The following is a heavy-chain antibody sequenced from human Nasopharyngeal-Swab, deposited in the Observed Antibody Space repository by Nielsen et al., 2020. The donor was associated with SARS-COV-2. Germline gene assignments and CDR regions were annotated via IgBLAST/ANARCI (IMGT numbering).Heavy chain of an antibody. D-gene: IGHD3-3*01. CDR3: AKYFGSGAYEAFCDC. CDR2: IGAAGNK. J-gene: IGHJ4*01. Sequence: GGSLRLSCAASGFTFSSSAISWVRQVPGMGLEWVSVIGAAGNKIYADSVKGRFTISRDNSKNMVYLQMDSLRAEDTAVYYCAKYFGSGAYEAFCDCWGHGALVTVSS. V-gene: IGHV3-23*01. CDR1: GFTFSSSA.